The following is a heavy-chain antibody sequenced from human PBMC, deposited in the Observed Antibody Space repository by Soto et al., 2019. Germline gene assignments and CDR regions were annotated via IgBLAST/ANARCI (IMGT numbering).Heavy chain of an antibody. J-gene: IGHJ4*02. CDR2: IIPILGIA. D-gene: IGHD5-12*01. CDR3: ARGRDGYQLDY. V-gene: IGHV1-69*02. CDR1: GGTFSSYT. Sequence: QVQLVQSGAEVKKPGSSVKVSCKASGGTFSSYTISWVRQAPGQGLEWMGRIIPILGIANYAQKFQGRVTITADKSTSTAYMELSRLRSEDTAVYYCARGRDGYQLDYWGQGTLVTVSS.